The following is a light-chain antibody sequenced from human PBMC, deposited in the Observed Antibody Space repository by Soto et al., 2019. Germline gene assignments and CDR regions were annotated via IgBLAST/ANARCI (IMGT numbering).Light chain of an antibody. CDR1: SSDVGNYNL. J-gene: IGLJ1*01. V-gene: IGLV2-23*01. CDR3: WSYAVGRTYV. CDR2: EDT. Sequence: QSALTQPASVSGSTGQSITISCTGSSSDVGNYNLVSWYQQHPGKAPKLMIYEDTKWPSGVSNRFSGSKSGNTAYLTISGLQAEDEADYYCWSYAVGRTYVFGTGTKLTVL.